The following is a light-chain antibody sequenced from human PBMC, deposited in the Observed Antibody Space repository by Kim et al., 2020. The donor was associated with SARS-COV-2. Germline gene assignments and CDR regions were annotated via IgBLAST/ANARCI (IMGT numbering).Light chain of an antibody. CDR2: GKN. Sequence: AMGQTVRITCQGDSLRSYYASWYPQKPGQAPVLVIYGKNNRPSGIPDRFSGSSSGNTASLTITGAQAEDEADYYCNSRDSSGNHLVFGGGTQLTVL. CDR1: SLRSYY. V-gene: IGLV3-19*01. J-gene: IGLJ2*01. CDR3: NSRDSSGNHLV.